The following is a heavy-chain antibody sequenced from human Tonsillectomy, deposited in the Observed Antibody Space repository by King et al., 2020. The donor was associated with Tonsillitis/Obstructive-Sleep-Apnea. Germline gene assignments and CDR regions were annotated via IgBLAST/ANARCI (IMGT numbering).Heavy chain of an antibody. V-gene: IGHV4-59*01. CDR1: GGSLSSYY. CDR3: AREVRIAGKGFDY. D-gene: IGHD2-21*01. CDR2: MYYSGST. J-gene: IGHJ4*02. Sequence: VQLQESGPGLVKPSETLSLTCTVSGGSLSSYYRSWIRQPPGKGLEWIGYMYYSGSTKFNPSLQSRVTISVDTSKNQFSLRLSSATAADTAVYYCAREVRIAGKGFDYWGQGILVTVSS.